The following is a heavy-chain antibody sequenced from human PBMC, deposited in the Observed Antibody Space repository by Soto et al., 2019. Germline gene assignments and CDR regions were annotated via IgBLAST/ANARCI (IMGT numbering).Heavy chain of an antibody. CDR3: ADLSLGYCSSTTCPPDY. CDR1: GGSLNQYA. D-gene: IGHD2-15*01. CDR2: IIPSFGRT. Sequence: GASVKVSCKVSGGSLNQYAISWVRQTPGQGLEWMGGIIPSFGRTSYAQKFQGRVTITADESTTTVNLELRGLRSEDSAIYFCADLSLGYCSSTTCPPDYWGQG. J-gene: IGHJ4*02. V-gene: IGHV1-69*13.